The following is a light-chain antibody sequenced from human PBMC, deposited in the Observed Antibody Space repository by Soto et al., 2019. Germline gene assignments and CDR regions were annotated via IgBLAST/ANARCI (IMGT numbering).Light chain of an antibody. J-gene: IGLJ2*01. CDR1: SGTIAGNY. V-gene: IGLV6-57*04. CDR2: END. CDR3: QSYDSSSHVV. Sequence: LTQPHSVSESPGKTVTISCTRSSGTIAGNYVQWYQQRPGSAPTTVIFENDQRPSGVPDRFSGSIDRSSNSASLTISGLKTADEADYYCQSYDSSSHVVFGGGTKLTVL.